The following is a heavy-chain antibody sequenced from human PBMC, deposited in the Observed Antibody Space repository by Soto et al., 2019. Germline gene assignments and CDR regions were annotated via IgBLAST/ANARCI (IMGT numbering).Heavy chain of an antibody. V-gene: IGHV4-61*01. CDR3: ARLDYYDSSGAPRFDP. Sequence: QVQLQESGPGLVKPSETLSLTCTVSGGSVSSGSYYWSWIRQPPGKGLEWIGYIYYSGSTNYNPSLKSRVTISVDTSKNQVALKLSSVTAADTAVYYCARLDYYDSSGAPRFDPWGQGTLVTVSS. CDR2: IYYSGST. D-gene: IGHD3-22*01. CDR1: GGSVSSGSYY. J-gene: IGHJ5*02.